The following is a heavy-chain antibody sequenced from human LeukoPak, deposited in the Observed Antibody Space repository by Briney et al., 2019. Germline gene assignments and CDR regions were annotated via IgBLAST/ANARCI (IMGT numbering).Heavy chain of an antibody. Sequence: SETLSLTCAVYGGSFSGYYCSWIRQPPGKGLEWVGEIDNRGSRNHNPSLKSRVTISLDTSKNQFSLKLSSVTPADTAVYHCARALASDGSGSYHYWGQGTLVTVSS. D-gene: IGHD3-10*01. CDR2: IDNRGSR. CDR3: ARALASDGSGSYHY. V-gene: IGHV4-34*01. CDR1: GGSFSGYY. J-gene: IGHJ4*02.